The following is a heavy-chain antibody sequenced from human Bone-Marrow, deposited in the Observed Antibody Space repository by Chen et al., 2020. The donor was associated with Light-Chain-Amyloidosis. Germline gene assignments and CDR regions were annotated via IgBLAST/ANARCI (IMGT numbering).Heavy chain of an antibody. D-gene: IGHD1-26*01. V-gene: IGHV3-7*05. CDR3: ARRGGGGSYFDY. CDR2: IDQDGSER. Sequence: EVQLVESGGGLVQPGASLRLSCEASGFTFSNYYMAWVRQAPGKGLGWVANIDQDGSERYFVDSLKGRFTISRGNAKNSLYLQMNSLRVEDTAVYYCARRGGGGSYFDYWGQGALVTVSS. CDR1: GFTFSNYY. J-gene: IGHJ4*02.